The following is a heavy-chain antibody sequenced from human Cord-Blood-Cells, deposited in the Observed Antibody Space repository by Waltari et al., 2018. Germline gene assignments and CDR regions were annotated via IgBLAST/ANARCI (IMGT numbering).Heavy chain of an antibody. J-gene: IGHJ6*02. CDR1: GGSLSGSY. CDR3: ARGWDDFWSGYYPDYYYYYGMDV. CDR2: INHSGST. V-gene: IGHV4-34*01. Sequence: QVQLQQWGAGLLQPSETLSLTCAAHGGSLSGSYWSWIRQPPGHGLDWHGEINHSGSTNYNPSLKSRVTISVDTSKNQFSLKLSSVTAADTAVYYCARGWDDFWSGYYPDYYYYYGMDVWGQGTTVTVSS. D-gene: IGHD3-3*01.